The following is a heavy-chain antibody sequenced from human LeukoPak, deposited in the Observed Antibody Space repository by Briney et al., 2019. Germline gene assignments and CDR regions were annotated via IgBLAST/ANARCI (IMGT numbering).Heavy chain of an antibody. V-gene: IGHV4-39*01. CDR1: GGSISSGGYY. J-gene: IGHJ5*02. CDR3: ARHRNYYDSSGYNNWFDP. Sequence: PSETLSLTCTVSGGSISSGGYYWSWIRQHPGKGLEWIGYIYYSGSTYYNPSLKSRVTISVDTSKNQFSLKLSSVTAADTAVYYCARHRNYYDSSGYNNWFDPWGQGTLVTVSS. CDR2: IYYSGST. D-gene: IGHD3-22*01.